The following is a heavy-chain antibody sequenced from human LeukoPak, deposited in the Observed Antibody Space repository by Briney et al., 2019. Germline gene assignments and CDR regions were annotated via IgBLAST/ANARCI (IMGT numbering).Heavy chain of an antibody. V-gene: IGHV3-48*03. Sequence: QPGGSLRLSCAASGFTFSSYEMNWVRQAPGKGLEWVSYISSSGSTIYYADSVKGRFTISRDNAKNSLYLQMNSLRAEDTAVYYCARDDRDGYVDYWGQGTLVTVSS. CDR1: GFTFSSYE. J-gene: IGHJ4*02. CDR2: ISSSGSTI. D-gene: IGHD5-24*01. CDR3: ARDDRDGYVDY.